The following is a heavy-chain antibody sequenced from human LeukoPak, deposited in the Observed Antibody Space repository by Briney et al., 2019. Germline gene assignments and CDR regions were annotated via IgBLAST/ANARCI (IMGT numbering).Heavy chain of an antibody. CDR1: GFTFSSYW. CDR2: IKEDGSGK. Sequence: PGGSLRLSCAASGFTFSSYWMAWVRQAPGKGLEWLANIKEDGSGKYYVDSVKGRFTISRDNAKNSLYLQMNSLRAEDTAVYYCARAEYYDSSGYYPPFDYWGQGTLVTVSS. J-gene: IGHJ4*02. D-gene: IGHD3-22*01. CDR3: ARAEYYDSSGYYPPFDY. V-gene: IGHV3-7*04.